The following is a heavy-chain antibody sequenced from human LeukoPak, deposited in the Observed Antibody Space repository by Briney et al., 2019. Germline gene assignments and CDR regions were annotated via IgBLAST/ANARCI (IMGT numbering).Heavy chain of an antibody. CDR2: IYSGGST. V-gene: IGHV3-53*01. CDR3: ARGRVGAAPCDY. D-gene: IGHD1-26*01. Sequence: GGSLRLSCAASGCTVSSNYMSWVRQAPGKGLEWVSVIYSGGSTYYADSVKGRFTISRDNSKNTLYLQMDSLRADDTAVYYCARGRVGAAPCDYWGQGNLVTVSS. J-gene: IGHJ4*02. CDR1: GCTVSSNY.